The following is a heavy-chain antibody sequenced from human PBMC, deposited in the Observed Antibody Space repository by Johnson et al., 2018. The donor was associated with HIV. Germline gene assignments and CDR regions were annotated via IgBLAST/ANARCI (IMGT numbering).Heavy chain of an antibody. CDR3: ARDPYTSAGNPFDI. J-gene: IGHJ3*02. CDR2: ISYDRSNK. CDR1: GFTFSSYA. D-gene: IGHD3-10*01. V-gene: IGHV3-30-3*01. Sequence: QVQLVESGGGVVQPGRSLRLSCAASGFTFSSYAMHWVRQAPGKGLEWVAVISYDRSNKYYADSVKGRFTISRDNSKNTLFLQMNSLRAEDTAVYYCARDPYTSAGNPFDIWGQGTRV.